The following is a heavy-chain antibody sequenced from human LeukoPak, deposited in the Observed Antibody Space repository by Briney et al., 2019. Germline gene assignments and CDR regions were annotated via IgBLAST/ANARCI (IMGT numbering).Heavy chain of an antibody. J-gene: IGHJ4*02. V-gene: IGHV3-53*01. CDR3: ARIQTYYYDSSGYYIAN. CDR2: IYSGGST. Sequence: GGSLRLSCAASGFSFSSFAMSWVRQAPGKGLEWVSVIYSGGSTYYADSVKGRFTISRDNSKNTLYLQMNSLRAEDTAVYYCARIQTYYYDSSGYYIANWGQGTLVTVSS. CDR1: GFSFSSFA. D-gene: IGHD3-22*01.